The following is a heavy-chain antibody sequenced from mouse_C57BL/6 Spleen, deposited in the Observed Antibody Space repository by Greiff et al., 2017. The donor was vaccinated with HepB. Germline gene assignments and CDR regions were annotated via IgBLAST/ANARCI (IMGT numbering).Heavy chain of an antibody. D-gene: IGHD1-1*01. CDR1: GFNIKDYY. V-gene: IGHV14-2*01. CDR2: IDPEDGET. CDR3: ARDTTVVAPYYAMDY. J-gene: IGHJ4*01. Sequence: VQLKESGAELVKPGASVKLSCTASGFNIKDYYMHWVKQRTEQGLEWIGRIDPEDGETKYAPKFQGKATITADTSSNTAYLQLSSLTSEDTAVYYCARDTTVVAPYYAMDYWGQGTSVTVSS.